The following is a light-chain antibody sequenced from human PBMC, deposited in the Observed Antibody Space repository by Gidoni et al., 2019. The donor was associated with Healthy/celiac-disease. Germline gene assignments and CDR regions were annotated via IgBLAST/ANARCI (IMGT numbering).Light chain of an antibody. Sequence: EIVMTQSPATLSVSPGESATLSCRASQSVSSNLAWYQQKPGQAPRLLIYGASTRATGIPARFSGSGSGTEFTLTISSLQPEDFAVYYCQQYNNWWTFGQGTKVEIK. J-gene: IGKJ1*01. CDR3: QQYNNWWT. CDR2: GAS. V-gene: IGKV3-15*01. CDR1: QSVSSN.